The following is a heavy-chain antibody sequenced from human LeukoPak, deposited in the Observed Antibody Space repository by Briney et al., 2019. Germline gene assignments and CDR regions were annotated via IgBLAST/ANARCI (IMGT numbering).Heavy chain of an antibody. CDR1: GFSFSSYH. CDR3: AKDFAVAGTQYYFDY. Sequence: GGSLRLSCAASGFSFSSYHMQWVRQAPGKGLEWVAFIRYDGSNKYYADSVKGRFTISRDNSKNTLYLQMNSLRAEDTAVYYCAKDFAVAGTQYYFDYWGQGTLVTVSS. V-gene: IGHV3-30*02. J-gene: IGHJ4*02. CDR2: IRYDGSNK. D-gene: IGHD6-19*01.